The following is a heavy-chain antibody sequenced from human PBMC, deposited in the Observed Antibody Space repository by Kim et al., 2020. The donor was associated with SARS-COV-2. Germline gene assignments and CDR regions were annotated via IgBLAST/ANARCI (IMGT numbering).Heavy chain of an antibody. V-gene: IGHV1-2*06. CDR2: INPNSGGT. Sequence: ASVKVSCKASGYTFTGYYMHWVRQAPGQGLEWMGRINPNSGGTNYAQKFQGRVTMTRDTSISTAYMELSRLRSDDTAVYYCARARITIFGVVTPTADYWGQGTLVTVSS. D-gene: IGHD3-3*01. J-gene: IGHJ4*02. CDR1: GYTFTGYY. CDR3: ARARITIFGVVTPTADY.